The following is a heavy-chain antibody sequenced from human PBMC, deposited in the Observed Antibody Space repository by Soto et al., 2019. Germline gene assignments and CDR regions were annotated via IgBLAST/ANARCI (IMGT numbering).Heavy chain of an antibody. CDR2: VSAGGDMT. Sequence: WGSLRVSWASSVVTFSSYAMSWVRQAPGKGLELVSSVSAGGDMTYYSDSVKGRFTISRDNSNNALFLQMNSLRAEDTALYYCARGDRGGSGSPASYYYSGLDVWGQGTPVTVSS. D-gene: IGHD3-10*01. V-gene: IGHV3-23*01. J-gene: IGHJ6*01. CDR1: VVTFSSYA. CDR3: ARGDRGGSGSPASYYYSGLDV.